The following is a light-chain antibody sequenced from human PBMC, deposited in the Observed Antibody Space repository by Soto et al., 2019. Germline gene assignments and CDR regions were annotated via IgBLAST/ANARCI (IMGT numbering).Light chain of an antibody. CDR1: QSVSTY. CDR2: DSS. V-gene: IGKV3-11*01. CDR3: QQRTSWPLT. Sequence: EIVLTQSPATLSLSPGQRATLSCRASQSVSTYLAWIQQKPGQAPRLLSYDSSNRATDIPARFSGSGSGTDFTLTISSLEPEDFAVYYCQQRTSWPLTFGGGTRVEIQ. J-gene: IGKJ4*01.